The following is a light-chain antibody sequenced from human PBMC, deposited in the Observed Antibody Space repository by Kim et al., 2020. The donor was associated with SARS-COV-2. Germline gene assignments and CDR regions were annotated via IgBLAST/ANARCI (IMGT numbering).Light chain of an antibody. CDR1: RSDVGGYNY. V-gene: IGLV2-14*04. J-gene: IGLJ3*02. Sequence: GQSITISCTGTRSDVGGYNYVSWYQQHPGKAPKLMIYDVSKRPSGVSNRFSGSKSGNTASLTIYGLQAEDEADYYCSSYTSSSTWVFGGGTQLTVL. CDR2: DVS. CDR3: SSYTSSSTWV.